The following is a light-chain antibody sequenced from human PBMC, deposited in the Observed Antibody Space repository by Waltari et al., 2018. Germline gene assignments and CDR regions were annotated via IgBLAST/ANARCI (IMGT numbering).Light chain of an antibody. J-gene: IGLJ3*02. CDR1: SGDVGSYNL. Sequence: QSALTQPASVSGSPGQAITIACTGTSGDVGSYNLFSWSQHHPGKAPKLMIYEGTQRPSGVSDRFSGSKSGDTASLTISGLQAEDEADYYCCSYVRDITWVFGGGTKLTVL. CDR2: EGT. CDR3: CSYVRDITWV. V-gene: IGLV2-23*01.